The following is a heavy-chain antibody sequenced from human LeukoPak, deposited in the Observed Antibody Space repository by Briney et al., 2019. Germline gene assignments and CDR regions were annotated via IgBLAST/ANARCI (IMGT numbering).Heavy chain of an antibody. CDR3: AKGSAGAGSYRPFDY. CDR2: INSGSGTT. V-gene: IGHV3-23*01. CDR1: GFIFSSAV. J-gene: IGHJ4*02. Sequence: GGSLRLSCAASGFIFSSAVMSWVRQAPGKELEWVSAINSGSGTTYAESVKGWFTISRDNSRNTLYLQMNTLRAGDTAVYYCAKGSAGAGSYRPFDYWGQGTLVTVSS. D-gene: IGHD3-10*01.